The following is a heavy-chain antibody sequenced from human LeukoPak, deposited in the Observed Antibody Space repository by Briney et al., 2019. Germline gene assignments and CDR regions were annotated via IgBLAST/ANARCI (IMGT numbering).Heavy chain of an antibody. CDR3: ARGRPLTAAPTYYYMDV. Sequence: SETLSLTCAVYGGSFSGYYWSWIRQPPGKGLEWIGEINHSGSTNYNPSLKSRVTISVDTSKNQFSLKLSSVTAADTAVYYCARGRPLTAAPTYYYMDVWGKGTTVTVSS. J-gene: IGHJ6*03. V-gene: IGHV4-34*01. D-gene: IGHD6-13*01. CDR1: GGSFSGYY. CDR2: INHSGST.